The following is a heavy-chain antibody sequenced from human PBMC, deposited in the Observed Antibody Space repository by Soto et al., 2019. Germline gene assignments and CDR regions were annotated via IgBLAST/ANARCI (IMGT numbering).Heavy chain of an antibody. CDR3: ATRGDGYAWKYYFDY. V-gene: IGHV4-39*01. Sequence: QLQLQESGPGLVKPSETLSLTCTVSGGSISSSSYYWGWIRQPPGKGLEWIGSIYYSGSTYYNPSLKSRVTISVDTSKNQFSLQLSSVTAADTAVYYCATRGDGYAWKYYFDYWGQGTLVTVSS. CDR1: GGSISSSSYY. CDR2: IYYSGST. D-gene: IGHD5-12*01. J-gene: IGHJ4*02.